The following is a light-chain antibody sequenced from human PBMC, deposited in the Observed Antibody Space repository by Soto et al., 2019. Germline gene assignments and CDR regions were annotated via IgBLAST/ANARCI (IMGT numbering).Light chain of an antibody. CDR1: QSVLYSSNNKNY. J-gene: IGKJ1*01. CDR3: QQYYSIPWA. Sequence: DIVLTQSPDSLAVSLGERATINCKSSQSVLYSSNNKNYLTWYQQKPGQPPKLLIYWASTRDSGVPDRFSGSGSGTDFTRTISSLQAEDVAVYYCQQYYSIPWAFGQGTKVEI. V-gene: IGKV4-1*01. CDR2: WAS.